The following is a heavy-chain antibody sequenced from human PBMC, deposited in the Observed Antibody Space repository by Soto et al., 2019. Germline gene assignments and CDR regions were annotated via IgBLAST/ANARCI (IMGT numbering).Heavy chain of an antibody. V-gene: IGHV1-2*02. CDR3: ARGTIRVGIRLSDFDH. Sequence: ASVKVSCKASGYAVTDYYIHWVRQARGQGLEWMGWIDPKNGGTIYAQKFQDRVTMTRDTSISTAYMDLSRLTSDDTGVCYCARGTIRVGIRLSDFDHWGRGTPVTVSS. CDR1: GYAVTDYY. J-gene: IGHJ4*02. D-gene: IGHD1-26*01. CDR2: IDPKNGGT.